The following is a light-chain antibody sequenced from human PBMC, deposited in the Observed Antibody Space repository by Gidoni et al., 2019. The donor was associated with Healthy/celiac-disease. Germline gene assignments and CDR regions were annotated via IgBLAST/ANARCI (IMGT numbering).Light chain of an antibody. V-gene: IGKV1-5*01. J-gene: IGKJ1*01. CDR2: DAS. CDR3: QQYNSYLTWT. Sequence: DIQMTQSPSTLSASVGDRVTITCRASQSISSWLAWYQQKPGKAPKLLIYDASSLESGVPSRFSGSGSGTEFTLTISSRQPDDFATYYCQQYNSYLTWTFGQGTKVEIK. CDR1: QSISSW.